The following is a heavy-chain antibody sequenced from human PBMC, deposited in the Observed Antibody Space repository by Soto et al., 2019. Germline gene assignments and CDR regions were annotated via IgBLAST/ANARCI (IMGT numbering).Heavy chain of an antibody. J-gene: IGHJ6*02. D-gene: IGHD4-4*01. CDR3: AREHDYSNYYYYGMDV. V-gene: IGHV1-2*02. CDR2: INPNSGGT. CDR1: GYTFTGYY. Sequence: GASVKVSCKASGYTFTGYYMHWVRQAPGQGLEWMGWINPNSGGTNYAQKFQGRVTMTRDTSISTAYMELSRLRSDDTAVYYCAREHDYSNYYYYGMDVWGQGTTVTVS.